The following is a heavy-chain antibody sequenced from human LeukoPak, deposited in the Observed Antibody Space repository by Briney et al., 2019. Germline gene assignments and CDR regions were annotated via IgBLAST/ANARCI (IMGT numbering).Heavy chain of an antibody. D-gene: IGHD3-22*01. CDR2: INPSGGST. J-gene: IGHJ6*02. CDR3: ARGSTSGYFPSTPRIAYYYGMDV. Sequence: ASVKVSCKASGYTFTSYYMHWVRQAPGQGLEWMGIINPSGGSTSYAQKFQGRVTMTRDTSTSTVYMELSSLRSEDTAVYYCARGSTSGYFPSTPRIAYYYGMDVWGQGTTVTVSS. V-gene: IGHV1-46*01. CDR1: GYTFTSYY.